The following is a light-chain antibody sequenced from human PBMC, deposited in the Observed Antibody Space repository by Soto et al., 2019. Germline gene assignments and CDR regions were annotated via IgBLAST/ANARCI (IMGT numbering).Light chain of an antibody. CDR2: DAS. J-gene: IGKJ2*03. V-gene: IGKV3-20*01. CDR3: QQYGGSSFS. CDR1: QSVSSSH. Sequence: EIVLTQSPGTLSLSPGERATLSCRASQSVSSSHLAWYQQKPGQAPRLLMYDASSRATGIPDRFSGSGSGTAFTLTISRLEPEDFAVYYCQQYGGSSFSFGPGTNLEIK.